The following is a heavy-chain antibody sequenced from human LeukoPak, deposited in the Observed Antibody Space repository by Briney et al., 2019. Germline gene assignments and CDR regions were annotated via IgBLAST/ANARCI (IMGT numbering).Heavy chain of an antibody. CDR3: ARAVAAAGTGGEFDY. V-gene: IGHV4-4*02. CDR2: IYHSGST. Sequence: SETLSLTCAVSGGSISSSNWWSWVRQPPGKGLEWIGEIYHSGSTNYNPSLKSRVTISVDKSKNQFSLKLSSVTAADAAVYYCARAVAAAGTGGEFDYWGQGTLVTVSS. D-gene: IGHD6-13*01. J-gene: IGHJ4*02. CDR1: GGSISSSNW.